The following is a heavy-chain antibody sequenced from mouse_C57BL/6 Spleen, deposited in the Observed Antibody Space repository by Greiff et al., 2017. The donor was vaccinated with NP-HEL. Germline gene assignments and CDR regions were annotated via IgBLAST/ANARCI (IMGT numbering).Heavy chain of an antibody. Sequence: QVQLQQPGAELVKPGASVKMSFKASGYTFTSYWITWVKQRPGQGLEWIGDIYPGSGSTNYNEKFKSKATLTVDTSSSTAYMQLSSLTSEDSAVYYCARGGGLRKEENYWGQGTTLTVSS. V-gene: IGHV1-55*01. J-gene: IGHJ2*01. CDR3: ARGGGLRKEENY. D-gene: IGHD2-4*01. CDR2: IYPGSGST. CDR1: GYTFTSYW.